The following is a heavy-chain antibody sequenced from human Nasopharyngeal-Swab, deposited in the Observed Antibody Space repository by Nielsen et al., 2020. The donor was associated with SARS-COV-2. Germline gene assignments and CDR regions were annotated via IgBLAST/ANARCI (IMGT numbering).Heavy chain of an antibody. CDR3: ARTDSSSVARYFDY. D-gene: IGHD6-6*01. Sequence: SVMVSCKASSGTFSSYAISWVRQAPGQGLEWMGGIIPIFGTANYAQKFQGRVTITADKSTSTAYMELSSLRSEDTAVYYCARTDSSSVARYFDYWGQGTLVTVSS. J-gene: IGHJ4*02. CDR2: IIPIFGTA. CDR1: SGTFSSYA. V-gene: IGHV1-69*06.